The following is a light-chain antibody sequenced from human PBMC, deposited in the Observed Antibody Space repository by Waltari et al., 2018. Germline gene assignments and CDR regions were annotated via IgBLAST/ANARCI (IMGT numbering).Light chain of an antibody. V-gene: IGKV3-20*01. Sequence: EIVLTQSPSTLSLSPGERATLSCRASQSVGRFLAWYQQKPGQAPRLLIYHASIGATGIPDRFSGSGSGTDFSLTISGLEPEDFAVYYCQKYVNLPATFGQGTKVEIK. CDR1: QSVGRF. CDR2: HAS. J-gene: IGKJ1*01. CDR3: QKYVNLPAT.